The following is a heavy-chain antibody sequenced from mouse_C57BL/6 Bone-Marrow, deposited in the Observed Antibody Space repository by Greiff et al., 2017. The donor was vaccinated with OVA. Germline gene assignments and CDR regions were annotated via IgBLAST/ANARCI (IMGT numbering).Heavy chain of an antibody. D-gene: IGHD1-1*01. CDR3: AGTTVVENWYFDV. CDR2: INPNNGGT. CDR1: GYTFTDYY. Sequence: EVQLQQSGPELVKPGASVKISCKASGYTFTDYYMNWVKQSHGKSLEWIGDINPNNGGTSYNQKFKGKATLTVDKSSSTAYMELRSLTSEDSAVYYCAGTTVVENWYFDVWGTGTTVTVSS. V-gene: IGHV1-26*01. J-gene: IGHJ1*03.